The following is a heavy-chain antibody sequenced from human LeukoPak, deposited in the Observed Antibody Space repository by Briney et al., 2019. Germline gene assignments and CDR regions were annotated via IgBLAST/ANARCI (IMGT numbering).Heavy chain of an antibody. V-gene: IGHV3-66*02. CDR1: GFTVSSNY. CDR3: ARDTRRIQLSSFDP. J-gene: IGHJ6*02. CDR2: IYSGGST. D-gene: IGHD5-18*01. Sequence: GGSLRLSCAASGFTVSSNYMSWVRQAPGKGLEWVSVIYSGGSTYYADSVKGRFTISRDNSKNTLYLQMNSLRAEDTAVYYCARDTRRIQLSSFDPWGQGTTVTVSS.